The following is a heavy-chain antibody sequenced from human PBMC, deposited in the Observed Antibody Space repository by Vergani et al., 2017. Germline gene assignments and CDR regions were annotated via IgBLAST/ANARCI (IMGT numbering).Heavy chain of an antibody. CDR1: GFTFSSYA. V-gene: IGHV3-23*01. J-gene: IGHJ4*02. Sequence: EVQLLESGGGLVQPGGSLRLSCAASGFTFSSYAMSWVRQAPGTGLEWVSAISGSGGSTYYADSVKGRFTISRDNSKNTLYLQMNSLRAEDTAVYYCAKDPDSGYVQYYFDYWGQGTLVTVSS. CDR2: ISGSGGST. D-gene: IGHD5-12*01. CDR3: AKDPDSGYVQYYFDY.